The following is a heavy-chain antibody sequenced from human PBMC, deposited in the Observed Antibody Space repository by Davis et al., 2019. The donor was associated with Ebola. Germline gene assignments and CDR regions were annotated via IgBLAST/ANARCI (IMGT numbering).Heavy chain of an antibody. V-gene: IGHV1-18*04. CDR3: ARAQFPTTSDH. Sequence: ASVKVSCKASGYTFTSYGITWVRQAPGQGLEWMGWINPHNGNTNYAQNVQGRVTMTADTSTSTAYMEVGSLRSDDTAVYYCARAQFPTTSDHWGQGTLVTVSS. J-gene: IGHJ4*02. CDR1: GYTFTSYG. CDR2: INPHNGNT. D-gene: IGHD1-1*01.